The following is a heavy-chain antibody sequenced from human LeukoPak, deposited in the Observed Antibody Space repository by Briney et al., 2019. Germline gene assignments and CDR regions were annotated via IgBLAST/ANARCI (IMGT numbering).Heavy chain of an antibody. CDR2: IYPSGNT. D-gene: IGHD3-22*01. J-gene: IGHJ4*02. CDR3: ARDLTDYYELDY. CDR1: GGSISSYY. Sequence: SETLSLTCTVSGGSISSYYWSWIRQPPGKGLEWIGRIYPSGNTNYNPSLKSRVTMSVDTSKNQFSLNLISVTAADTAVYYCARDLTDYYELDYWGQGTLVTVSS. V-gene: IGHV4-4*07.